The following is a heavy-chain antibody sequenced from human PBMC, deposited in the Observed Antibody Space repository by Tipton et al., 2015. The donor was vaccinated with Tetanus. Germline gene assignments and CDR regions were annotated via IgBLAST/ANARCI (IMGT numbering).Heavy chain of an antibody. CDR3: ARVLRYSAAGGWDDAFDI. J-gene: IGHJ3*02. V-gene: IGHV4-39*07. D-gene: IGHD2-21*01. CDR1: GGSISSSSSY. Sequence: TLSLTCTVSGGSISSSSSYWGWIRQPPGKGLQWIGSIYETGRTYYNPSLKSRVAMSMDTSRNQFSLTLTSVTVADTAFYFCARVLRYSAAGGWDDAFDIWGQGTLVTVSS. CDR2: IYETGRT.